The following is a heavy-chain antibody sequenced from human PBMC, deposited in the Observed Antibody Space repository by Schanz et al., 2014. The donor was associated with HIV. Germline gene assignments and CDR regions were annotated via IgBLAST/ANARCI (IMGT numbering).Heavy chain of an antibody. CDR1: GFTFSSYA. CDR2: ISYDGSNK. Sequence: QVQLVESGGGVVQPGRSLRLSCAASGFTFSSYAMHWVRQAPGKGLEWAAVISYDGSNKYYTDSVKGRFTISRDNSKNTLYLQMNSLRAEDTAMYYCAKEAWYSSSWHYYYYYGMDVWGQGTTVTVSS. D-gene: IGHD6-13*01. J-gene: IGHJ6*02. CDR3: AKEAWYSSSWHYYYYYGMDV. V-gene: IGHV3-30*04.